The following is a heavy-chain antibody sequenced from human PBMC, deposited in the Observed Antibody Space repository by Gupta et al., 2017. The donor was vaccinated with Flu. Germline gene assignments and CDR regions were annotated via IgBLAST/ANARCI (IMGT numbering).Heavy chain of an antibody. CDR2: IFYSGRN. V-gene: IGHV4-61*01. D-gene: IGHD3-22*01. CDR3: SRRNADDRAGWLDP. J-gene: IGHJ5*02. CDR1: GSYY. Sequence: GSYYWSWIRQPLGKGLEWIGYIFYSGRNNHIPARKSRITMSVDTSKIQFSLKLSSVKVADTAIYYCSRRNADDRAGWLDPWGQGTLVPVSS.